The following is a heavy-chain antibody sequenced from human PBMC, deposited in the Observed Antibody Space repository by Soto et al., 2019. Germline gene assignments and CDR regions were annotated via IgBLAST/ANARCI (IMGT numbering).Heavy chain of an antibody. Sequence: QITLKESGPTLVKPTQTLTLTCTFSGFSFSTDGMGVGWIRQPPGKALEWLALIYWDDDKRFTPFQKSRLPITKDGSRNQVVLTLTNMDPADTATHCCSHVDWAASGARYYFDYWGQGTLVTVSS. D-gene: IGHD6-6*01. CDR1: GFSFSTDGMG. CDR3: SHVDWAASGARYYFDY. V-gene: IGHV2-5*02. CDR2: IYWDDDK. J-gene: IGHJ4*02.